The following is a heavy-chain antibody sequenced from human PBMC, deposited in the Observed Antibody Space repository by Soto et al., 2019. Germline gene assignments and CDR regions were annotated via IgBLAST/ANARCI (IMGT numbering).Heavy chain of an antibody. D-gene: IGHD1-26*01. V-gene: IGHV1-3*01. Sequence: ASVKVSCKASGYTFTSYAIHWVRQAPGPRLEWMGWINAGNGNTQYSQKFQGRVTITRDTSASIAYMEVSGLRSEDTAVYYCASHSRRSPEGQYYYGMDVWAKGPRSPSP. CDR3: ASHSRRSPEGQYYYGMDV. CDR2: INAGNGNT. J-gene: IGHJ6*02. CDR1: GYTFTSYA.